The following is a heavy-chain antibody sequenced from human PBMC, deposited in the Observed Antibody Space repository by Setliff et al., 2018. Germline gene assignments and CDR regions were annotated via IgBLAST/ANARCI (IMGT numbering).Heavy chain of an antibody. CDR2: IDHSGST. V-gene: IGHV4-38-2*01. CDR3: ARMSGFLYMDV. D-gene: IGHD3-3*01. J-gene: IGHJ6*03. CDR1: GYSISSGYY. Sequence: SETLSLTCAVSGYSISSGYYWGWIRQPPGKGLEWIGSIDHSGSTYYNPSLKGRATLSLDASKRQFSLKLTSVTAADTAAYYCARMSGFLYMDVWGKGTTVTVSS.